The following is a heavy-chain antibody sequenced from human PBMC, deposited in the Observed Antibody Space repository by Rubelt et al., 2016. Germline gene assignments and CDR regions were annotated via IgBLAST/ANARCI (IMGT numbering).Heavy chain of an antibody. CDR1: GFTFSSYW. V-gene: IGHV3-74*01. J-gene: IGHJ4*02. D-gene: IGHD4-17*01. Sequence: ELQLVESGGGLVQPGGSLRLSCAASGFTFSSYWMHWVRQAPGEGLVWVSRLISDASSAIYADPGKVRFTISHDKPKGTLYLQMNSLRAEDTAVYDCATGLREAFDLWGQGTLVTVSS. CDR2: LISDASSA. CDR3: ATGLREAFDL.